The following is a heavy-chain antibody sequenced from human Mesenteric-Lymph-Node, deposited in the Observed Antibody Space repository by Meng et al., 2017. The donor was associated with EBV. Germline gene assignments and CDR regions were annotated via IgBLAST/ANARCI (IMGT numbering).Heavy chain of an antibody. CDR1: GSTFTSYA. J-gene: IGHJ4*02. D-gene: IGHD6-19*01. CDR2: INAGNGNT. CDR3: ARVRGIAVVPPDY. V-gene: IGHV1-3*01. Sequence: QGQLVQSGAGVKSPGASVKVSCKASGSTFTSYAMHWVRQATGQRLEWMGWINAGNGNTKYSQKFQGRVTITRDTSASTAYMELSSLRSEDTAVYYCARVRGIAVVPPDYWGQGTLVTVSS.